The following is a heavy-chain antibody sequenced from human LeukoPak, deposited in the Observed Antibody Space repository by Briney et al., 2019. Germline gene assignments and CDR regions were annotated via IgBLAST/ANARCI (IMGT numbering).Heavy chain of an antibody. Sequence: SVKVSCKASGGTFSSYAISWVRQAPGQGLEWMGRIIPILGIANYAQKFQGRVTITADESTSTAYMELSSLRSEDTAVYYCASNWNTGYYFDYWGQGTLVTVSS. CDR2: IIPILGIA. CDR3: ASNWNTGYYFDY. D-gene: IGHD1/OR15-1a*01. J-gene: IGHJ4*02. V-gene: IGHV1-69*04. CDR1: GGTFSSYA.